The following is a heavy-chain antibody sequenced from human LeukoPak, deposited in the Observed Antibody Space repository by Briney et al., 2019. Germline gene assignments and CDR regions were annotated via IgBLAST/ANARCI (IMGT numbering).Heavy chain of an antibody. CDR3: ARGKGSWLDYYYGMDV. CDR2: IYYSGST. CDR1: GGSISSGDYY. Sequence: PSETLSLTCTVSGGSISSGDYYWSWIRQPPGKGLEWIGYIYYSGSTYYNPSLKSRVTISVDTSKNQFSLKLSSVTAADTAVYYCARGKGSWLDYYYGMDVWGQGTTVTVSS. D-gene: IGHD6-13*01. J-gene: IGHJ6*02. V-gene: IGHV4-30-4*01.